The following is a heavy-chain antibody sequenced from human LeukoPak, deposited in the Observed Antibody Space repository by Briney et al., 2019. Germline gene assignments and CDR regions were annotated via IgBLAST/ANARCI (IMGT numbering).Heavy chain of an antibody. Sequence: PGGSLRLSCAASGFTFSDYWMHWVRQAPGKGLVGVSRINSDGRITSYADSVKGRFTISRDNAKNTLYLQMNSLRAEDTAVYYCARLRWVGLYYFDSWGQGTLVTVSS. V-gene: IGHV3-74*01. CDR1: GFTFSDYW. D-gene: IGHD4-23*01. CDR3: ARLRWVGLYYFDS. CDR2: INSDGRIT. J-gene: IGHJ4*02.